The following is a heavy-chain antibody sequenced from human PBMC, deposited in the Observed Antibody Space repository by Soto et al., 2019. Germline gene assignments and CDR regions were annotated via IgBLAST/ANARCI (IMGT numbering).Heavy chain of an antibody. D-gene: IGHD1-1*01. Sequence: QVQLVESGGGVVQPGRSLRLSCAASGFTFSYHALNWVRQAPGKGLEWVAVISYDGDNKYIAEAVKGRLTISRDNPKNTVSLQMNSLRTEDTAMYFYERGTTTSAFSVMDVWGQGTTVTVSS. V-gene: IGHV3-30-3*01. CDR3: ERGTTTSAFSVMDV. CDR2: ISYDGDNK. CDR1: GFTFSYHA. J-gene: IGHJ6*02.